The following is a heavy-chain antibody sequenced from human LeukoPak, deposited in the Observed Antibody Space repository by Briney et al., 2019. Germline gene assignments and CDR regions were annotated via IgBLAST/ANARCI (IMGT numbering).Heavy chain of an antibody. CDR2: ISSSSSYI. J-gene: IGHJ6*03. CDR1: GFTFSSYS. CDR3: AKDGDREYYYYYYMDV. D-gene: IGHD1-14*01. V-gene: IGHV3-21*04. Sequence: GGSLRLSCAASGFTFSSYSMNWVRQAPGKGLEWVSSISSSSSYIYYAGSVKGRFTISRDNAKNSLFLQMNSLRAEDTAVYYCAKDGDREYYYYYYMDVWGKGTTVTVSS.